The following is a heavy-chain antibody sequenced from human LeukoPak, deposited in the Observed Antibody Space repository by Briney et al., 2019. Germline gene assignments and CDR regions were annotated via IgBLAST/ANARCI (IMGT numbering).Heavy chain of an antibody. Sequence: PGGSLRLSCAASGFTFSDYYMSWIRQAPGKGLEWVSYISSSGSTIYYADSVKGRFAISRDNAKNSLYLQMNSLRAEDTAVYYCAKDGQMATILSNDAFDIWGQGTMVTVSS. CDR2: ISSSGSTI. V-gene: IGHV3-11*01. CDR3: AKDGQMATILSNDAFDI. D-gene: IGHD5-24*01. J-gene: IGHJ3*02. CDR1: GFTFSDYY.